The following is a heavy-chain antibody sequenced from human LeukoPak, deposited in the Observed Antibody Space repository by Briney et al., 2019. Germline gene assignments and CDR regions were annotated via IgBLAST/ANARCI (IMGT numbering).Heavy chain of an antibody. Sequence: ASVKVSCKASGYTFTSYGISWVRQTPGQGLEWMGWISAYNGNTNYAQKLQGRVTMTTDTSTSTAYMELRSLRSDDTAVYYCARVGPMISNPPTIDYWGQGTLVTVSS. D-gene: IGHD3-22*01. CDR3: ARVGPMISNPPTIDY. J-gene: IGHJ4*02. V-gene: IGHV1-18*01. CDR1: GYTFTSYG. CDR2: ISAYNGNT.